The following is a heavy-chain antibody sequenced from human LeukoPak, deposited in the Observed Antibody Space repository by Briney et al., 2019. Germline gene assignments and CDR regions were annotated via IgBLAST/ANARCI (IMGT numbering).Heavy chain of an antibody. CDR3: ARSYSGSYYRPDY. D-gene: IGHD1-26*01. CDR1: GGTFSSYA. V-gene: IGHV1-69*13. Sequence: ASVKVSCKASGGTFSSYAISRVRQAPGQGLEWMGGIIPIFGTANYAQKFQGRVTITADESTSTAYMELSSLRSEDTAVYYCARSYSGSYYRPDYWGQGTLVTVSS. CDR2: IIPIFGTA. J-gene: IGHJ4*02.